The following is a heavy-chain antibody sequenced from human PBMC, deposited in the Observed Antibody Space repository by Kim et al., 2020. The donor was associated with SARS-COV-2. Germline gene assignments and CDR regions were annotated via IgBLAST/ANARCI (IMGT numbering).Heavy chain of an antibody. J-gene: IGHJ6*03. CDR1: GGSISSYY. CDR2: IYYSGST. V-gene: IGHV4-59*01. CDR3: AREGPLVVVPAGYMDV. Sequence: SETLSLTCTVSGGSISSYYWSWIRQPPGKGLEWIGYIYYSGSTNYNPSLKSRVTISVDTSKNQFSLKLSSVTAADTAVYYCAREGPLVVVPAGYMDVWGKGTTVTVSS. D-gene: IGHD2-2*01.